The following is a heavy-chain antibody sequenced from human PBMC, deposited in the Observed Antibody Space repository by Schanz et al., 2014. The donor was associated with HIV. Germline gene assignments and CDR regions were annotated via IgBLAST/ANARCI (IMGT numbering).Heavy chain of an antibody. D-gene: IGHD5-18*01. CDR2: ISASGTYN. Sequence: EVQLVESGGGLIQPGGSLRLSCAASGFTFSSYRMNWVRHAPGKGLEWVSSISASGTYNFYGDSVKGRFTISRDNAKNSLNLQLKSLRAEDTAVYYCARGITGNSYGFDYWGQGALVSVSS. J-gene: IGHJ4*02. CDR1: GFTFSSYR. V-gene: IGHV3-21*04. CDR3: ARGITGNSYGFDY.